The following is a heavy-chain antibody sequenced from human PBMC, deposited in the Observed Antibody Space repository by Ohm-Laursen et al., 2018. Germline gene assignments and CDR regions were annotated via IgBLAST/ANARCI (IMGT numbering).Heavy chain of an antibody. Sequence: GASVKVSCKASGYTFTSYYMHWVRQAPGQGLEWMGMINPSGGSTSYAQKFQGRVTMTRDTSTSTVYMELSSLRSEDTAVYYCARWAGDLWYFDLWGRGTLVTVSS. CDR2: INPSGGST. CDR3: ARWAGDLWYFDL. J-gene: IGHJ2*01. V-gene: IGHV1-46*01. CDR1: GYTFTSYY. D-gene: IGHD7-27*01.